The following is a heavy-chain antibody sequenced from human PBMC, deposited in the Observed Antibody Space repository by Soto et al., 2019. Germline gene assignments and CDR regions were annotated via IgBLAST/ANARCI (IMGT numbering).Heavy chain of an antibody. D-gene: IGHD3-10*01. CDR3: ARGPRRNPVRGMTPLDY. Sequence: PSETLSLTCAVYGGSFSGYYWSWIRQPPGKGLEWIGEINHSGSTNYNPSLKSRVTISVDTSKNHFSLKLSSVTAADTAVYYCARGPRRNPVRGMTPLDYWGQGTLVTVS. V-gene: IGHV4-34*01. CDR2: INHSGST. CDR1: GGSFSGYY. J-gene: IGHJ4*02.